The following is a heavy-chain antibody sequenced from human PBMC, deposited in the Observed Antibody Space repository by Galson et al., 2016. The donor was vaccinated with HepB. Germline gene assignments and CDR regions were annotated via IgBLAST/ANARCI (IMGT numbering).Heavy chain of an antibody. J-gene: IGHJ4*02. CDR2: IYWDDYT. CDR3: AHTTTKSYYYFNF. Sequence: PALVKPTQTLTLTRNVSGFSLTTTGVGVGWIRQPPGGALEWLALIYWDDYTRYSPSLKNRVTIAKDTSKNNVVLTLTNMGPVDSATYFCAHTTTKSYYYFNFWGQGALVTVSS. CDR1: GFSLTTTGVG. D-gene: IGHD1-26*01. V-gene: IGHV2-5*02.